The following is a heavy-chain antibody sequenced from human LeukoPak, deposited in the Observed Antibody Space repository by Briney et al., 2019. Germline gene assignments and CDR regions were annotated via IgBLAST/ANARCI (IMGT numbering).Heavy chain of an antibody. CDR3: ARGPYISDWEWYYYYYGMDV. D-gene: IGHD6-19*01. CDR2: IDYSGST. CDR1: GGSISTYY. V-gene: IGHV4-59*12. Sequence: KPSETLSLTCTVSGGSISTYYWSWIRQPPGKGLEWIGYIDYSGSTNYNPSLKSRVTISVDTSKSQFSLKLSSVTAADTAVYYCARGPYISDWEWYYYYYGMDVWGQGTTVTVPS. J-gene: IGHJ6*02.